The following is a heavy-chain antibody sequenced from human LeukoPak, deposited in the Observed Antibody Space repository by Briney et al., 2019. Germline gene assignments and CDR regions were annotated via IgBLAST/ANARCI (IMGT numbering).Heavy chain of an antibody. CDR1: GFTFSSYV. Sequence: GGSLRLSCAATGFTFSSYVMHWVRQAPGKGVGWVAFTLSDGSNRYYADSVKGRFTISRDNSKNTLYLQMTSLRPEDTAVYYCAKPRTTAGTLDYFAYSGQGTLVTVSS. J-gene: IGHJ4*02. CDR2: TLSDGSNR. CDR3: AKPRTTAGTLDYFAY. D-gene: IGHD6-19*01. V-gene: IGHV3-30*02.